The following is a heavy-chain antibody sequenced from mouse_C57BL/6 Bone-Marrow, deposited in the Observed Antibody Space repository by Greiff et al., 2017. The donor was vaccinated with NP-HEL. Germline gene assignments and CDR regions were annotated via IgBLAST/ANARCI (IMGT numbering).Heavy chain of an antibody. CDR1: GYAFTNYL. J-gene: IGHJ2*01. D-gene: IGHD2-5*01. CDR3: ARGRAYYSNYAAFDY. V-gene: IGHV1-54*01. Sequence: QVQLQQSGAELVRPGTSVKVSCKASGYAFTNYLIEWVKQRPGQGLEWIGVINPGSGGTNYNEKFKGKATLTADKSSSTAYMQLSSLTSEDSAVYFCARGRAYYSNYAAFDYWGQGTTLTVSS. CDR2: INPGSGGT.